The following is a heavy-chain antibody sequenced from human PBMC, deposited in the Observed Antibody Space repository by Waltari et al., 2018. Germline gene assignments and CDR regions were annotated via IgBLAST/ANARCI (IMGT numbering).Heavy chain of an antibody. CDR1: GYTFTNYG. J-gene: IGHJ6*02. Sequence: QVQLVQSGVELKKPGASVKVSCKAYGYTFTNYGVRWVRPAPGQGLEWIGWVSVFNRNPTYPPKLQPTVPMTPIPSPKTASIDLRSLRSYFTAVYYCVRQASPPYSSLPRYAMDVWGQGTTVTVSS. CDR3: VRQASPPYSSLPRYAMDV. CDR2: VSVFNRNP. D-gene: IGHD3-22*01. V-gene: IGHV1-18*04.